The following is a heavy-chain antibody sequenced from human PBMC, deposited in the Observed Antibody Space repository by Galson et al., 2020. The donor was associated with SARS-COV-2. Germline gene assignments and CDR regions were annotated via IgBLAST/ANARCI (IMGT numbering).Heavy chain of an antibody. CDR1: GFTFNTYA. CDR2: STASGGTT. Sequence: GGSLRLSCDASGFTFNTYAMNWVRQAPGKGLEWISGSTASGGTTYYADSVKGRFTISRDNSKDTLYLEMNSLRAEDTAVYYCAGAPWLAPRYFQLWGQGTLVTVSS. CDR3: AGAPWLAPRYFQL. J-gene: IGHJ1*01. D-gene: IGHD5-12*01. V-gene: IGHV3-23*01.